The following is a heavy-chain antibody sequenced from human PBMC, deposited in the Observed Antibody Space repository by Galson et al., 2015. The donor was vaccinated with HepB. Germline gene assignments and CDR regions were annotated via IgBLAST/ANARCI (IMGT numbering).Heavy chain of an antibody. CDR1: GFTFSSYG. V-gene: IGHV3-33*01. CDR3: ARDLQSRYYYYMDV. CDR2: IWYDGSNK. J-gene: IGHJ6*03. Sequence: SLRLSCAASGFTFSSYGMHWVRQAPGKGLEWVAVIWYDGSNKYYADSVKGRFTISRDNSKNTLYLQMNSLRAEDTAVYNCARDLQSRYYYYMDVWGKGTTVTVSS.